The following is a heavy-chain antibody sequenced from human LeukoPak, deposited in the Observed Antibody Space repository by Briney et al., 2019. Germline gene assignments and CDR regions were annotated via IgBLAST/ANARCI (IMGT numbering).Heavy chain of an antibody. Sequence: SGGSLRLSCAASGFTFSSYWMSWVRQAPGKGLEWVANIKQDGSEKYYVDSVRGRFTISRDNAKNSLYLQMNSLRAEDTAVYYCARDSTPGIAAAGGYYYMDVWGKGTTVTVSS. CDR3: ARDSTPGIAAAGGYYYMDV. V-gene: IGHV3-7*01. D-gene: IGHD6-13*01. CDR2: IKQDGSEK. CDR1: GFTFSSYW. J-gene: IGHJ6*03.